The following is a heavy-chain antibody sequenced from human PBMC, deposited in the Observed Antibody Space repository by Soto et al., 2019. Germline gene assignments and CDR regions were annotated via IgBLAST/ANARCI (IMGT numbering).Heavy chain of an antibody. CDR2: ISAYNGNT. CDR3: ARARYFDWLVPNYYYYYYMDV. Sequence: GASVKVSCKASGYTFTSYGISWVRQAPGQGLEGMGWISAYNGNTNYAQKLQGRVTMTTDTSTSKASMEPRRPRSDDTAVYYCARARYFDWLVPNYYYYYYMDVWGKGPTVTAS. CDR1: GYTFTSYG. V-gene: IGHV1-18*01. D-gene: IGHD3-9*01. J-gene: IGHJ6*03.